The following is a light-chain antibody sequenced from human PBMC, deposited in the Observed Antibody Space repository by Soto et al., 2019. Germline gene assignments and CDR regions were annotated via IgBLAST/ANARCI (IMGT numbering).Light chain of an antibody. J-gene: IGKJ5*01. Sequence: VVFPPSPAPLSSPPGERATHSCRTSPSVSVYLDWYQQKPGQAPKLLIYGASNRATGIPEWFSGSGSGTDFTLTISSLEPEDVAVYYCQQYGTSPITFGQGTRLEIK. CDR1: PSVSVY. V-gene: IGKV3-20*01. CDR2: GAS. CDR3: QQYGTSPIT.